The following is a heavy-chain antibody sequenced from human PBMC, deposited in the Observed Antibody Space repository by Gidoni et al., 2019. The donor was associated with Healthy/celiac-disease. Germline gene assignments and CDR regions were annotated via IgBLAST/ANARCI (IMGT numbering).Heavy chain of an antibody. CDR3: ARGPLTGDLYYFDY. CDR1: VCLISIGGYY. J-gene: IGHJ4*02. CDR2: IYYSGST. D-gene: IGHD7-27*01. V-gene: IGHV4-31*03. Sequence: QVQLQESGPGLAKPSQTLSLPCTFSVCLISIGGYYWSWIRQHPGTGLEWIGYIYYSGSTYYNPSLKSRVTISVDTSKNQFSLKLSSVTAADTAVYYCARGPLTGDLYYFDYWGQGTLVTVSS.